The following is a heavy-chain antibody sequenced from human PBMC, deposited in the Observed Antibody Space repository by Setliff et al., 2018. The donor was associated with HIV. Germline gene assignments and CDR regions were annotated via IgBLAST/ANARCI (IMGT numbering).Heavy chain of an antibody. Sequence: GGSLRLSCEVSGFTVSNNYMTWVRQSPGKGLEWVSTVYSGGTTYYADSVKGRFTISRDNSKNTVYLQMNSLKVEDTAVYYCTAGNYVPNPWGQGTQVTSPQ. V-gene: IGHV3-53*01. D-gene: IGHD3-10*02. CDR3: TAGNYVPNP. J-gene: IGHJ5*01. CDR1: GFTVSNNY. CDR2: VYSGGTT.